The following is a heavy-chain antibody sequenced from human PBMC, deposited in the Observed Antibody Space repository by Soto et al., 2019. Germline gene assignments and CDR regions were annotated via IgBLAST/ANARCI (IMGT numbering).Heavy chain of an antibody. D-gene: IGHD3-3*01. CDR2: IYYSGST. Sequence: LSLTCTVSGGSISSGDYYWSWIRQPPGKGLEWIGYIYYSGSTYYNPSLKSRVTISVDTSKNQFSLKLSSVTAADTAVYYCAQIWSGIPRDAFDIWGQGTMVTVSS. CDR3: AQIWSGIPRDAFDI. V-gene: IGHV4-30-4*01. CDR1: GGSISSGDYY. J-gene: IGHJ3*02.